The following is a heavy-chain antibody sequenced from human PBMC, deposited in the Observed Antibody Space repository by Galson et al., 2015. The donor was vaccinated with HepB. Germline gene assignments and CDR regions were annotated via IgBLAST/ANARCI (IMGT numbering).Heavy chain of an antibody. Sequence: APGKGLEWVAVISYDGSNKYYADSVKGRFTISRDNSKNTLYLQMNSLRAEDTAVYYCARDLGMVRGLRFESDFHDYYYYGMDVWGQGTTVTVSS. V-gene: IGHV3-30*04. CDR3: ARDLGMVRGLRFESDFHDYYYYGMDV. J-gene: IGHJ6*02. CDR2: ISYDGSNK. D-gene: IGHD3-10*01.